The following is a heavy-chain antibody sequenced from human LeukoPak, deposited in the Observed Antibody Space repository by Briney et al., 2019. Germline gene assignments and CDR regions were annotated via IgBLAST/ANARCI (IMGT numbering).Heavy chain of an antibody. CDR2: IKQDGSEK. CDR1: GFTFSTHS. J-gene: IGHJ4*02. D-gene: IGHD6-19*01. Sequence: PGGSLRLSCAASGFTFSTHSMNWVRQAPGKGLEWVANIKQDGSEKYYVDSVKGRFTISRDNAKNSLYLQMNSLRAEDTAVYYCARDAVVAVAGMYYFDYWGQGTLVTVSS. V-gene: IGHV3-7*01. CDR3: ARDAVVAVAGMYYFDY.